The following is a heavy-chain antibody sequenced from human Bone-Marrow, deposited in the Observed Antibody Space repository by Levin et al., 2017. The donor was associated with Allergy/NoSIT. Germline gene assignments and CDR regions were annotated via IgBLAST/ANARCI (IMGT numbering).Heavy chain of an antibody. J-gene: IGHJ4*02. CDR2: INSDGSST. D-gene: IGHD2/OR15-2a*01. CDR3: VRDGTASITFDY. V-gene: IGHV3-74*01. CDR1: GFTFSNYW. Sequence: GESLKISCAASGFTFSNYWMHWVRQAPGKGLVWVSRINSDGSSTDYADSVKGRFTISRDNAQNRLYLQMNSLRADDTAVYYCVRDGTASITFDYWGQGTLVTVSS.